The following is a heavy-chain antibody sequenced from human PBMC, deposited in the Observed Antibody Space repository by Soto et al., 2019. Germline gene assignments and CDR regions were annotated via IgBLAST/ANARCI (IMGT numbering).Heavy chain of an antibody. CDR2: IIPIFGTA. Sequence: SVKVSCKASGGTFSSYAISWVRQAPGQGLEWMGGIIPIFGTANYAQKFQGRVTITADESTSTAYMELSSLRSEDTAVYYCASGTVVRGLKMTYYYGMDVWGQGTTVTVSS. CDR1: GGTFSSYA. D-gene: IGHD3-10*01. V-gene: IGHV1-69*13. CDR3: ASGTVVRGLKMTYYYGMDV. J-gene: IGHJ6*02.